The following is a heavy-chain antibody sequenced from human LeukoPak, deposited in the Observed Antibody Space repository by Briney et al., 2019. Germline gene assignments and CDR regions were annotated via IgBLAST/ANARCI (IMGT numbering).Heavy chain of an antibody. CDR1: GYTFTGYY. CDR3: ARERGYTNDY. J-gene: IGHJ4*02. V-gene: IGHV1-2*02. Sequence: ASVKVSCKASGYTFTGYYMHWVRQAPGQGLEWMGWINGNSGDTKYAQKFQGRVTVTRDTSISTAYMELSSLGYDDTAIYYCARERGYTNDYWGQGTMVTVSS. CDR2: INGNSGDT. D-gene: IGHD2-2*02.